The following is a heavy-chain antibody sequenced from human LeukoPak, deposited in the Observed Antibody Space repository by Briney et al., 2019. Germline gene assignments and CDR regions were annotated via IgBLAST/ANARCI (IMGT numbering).Heavy chain of an antibody. CDR1: GFTFSSYS. Sequence: GGSLRLSCAASGFTFSSYSMNWVRQAPGKGLECVSSISSSSSYIYYADSVKGRFTISRDNAKNSLYLQMNSLRAEDTAVYYCARDDYDILTGNSWFDPWGQGTLVTVSS. V-gene: IGHV3-21*01. CDR2: ISSSSSYI. J-gene: IGHJ5*02. CDR3: ARDDYDILTGNSWFDP. D-gene: IGHD3-9*01.